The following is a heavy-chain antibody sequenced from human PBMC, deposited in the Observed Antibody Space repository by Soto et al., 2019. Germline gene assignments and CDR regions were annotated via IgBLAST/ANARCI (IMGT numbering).Heavy chain of an antibody. CDR1: GGSISSSSYY. J-gene: IGHJ5*02. CDR3: ASHYDILDWFDP. CDR2: IYYSGST. Sequence: PSETLSLTCTVSGGSISSSSYYWGWIRQPPGKGLEWIGSIYYSGSTYYNPSLKSRVTISVNTSTNLSAPKMSTVPAADTALYYCASHYDILDWFDPWGQGTLVTVSS. D-gene: IGHD3-9*01. V-gene: IGHV4-39*01.